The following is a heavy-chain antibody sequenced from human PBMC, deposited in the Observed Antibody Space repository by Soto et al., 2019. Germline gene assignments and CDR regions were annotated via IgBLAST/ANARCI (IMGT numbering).Heavy chain of an antibody. D-gene: IGHD2-8*01. J-gene: IGHJ4*02. Sequence: ASVKVSCKASGFTFTSSAFQWVRQARGQRLEWIGWIAVGSGHTNYAQRFQDRVTLTRDMSTATTYMELSRLTSEDTAIYYCAADATAWQQMVPSDYWGQGTLVTV. V-gene: IGHV1-58*01. CDR3: AADATAWQQMVPSDY. CDR2: IAVGSGHT. CDR1: GFTFTSSA.